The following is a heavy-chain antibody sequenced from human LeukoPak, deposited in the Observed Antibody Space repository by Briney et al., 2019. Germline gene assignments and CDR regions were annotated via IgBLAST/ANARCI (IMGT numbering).Heavy chain of an antibody. CDR1: GFTFSSYW. CDR3: AKASWYSSSWYEREAVDY. V-gene: IGHV3-74*01. CDR2: INTDGSST. Sequence: GGSLRLSCAASGFTFSSYWMHWVRQAPGKGLVWVSRINTDGSSTSYADSVKGRFTISRDNAKNTLYLQMNSLRAEDTAVYYCAKASWYSSSWYEREAVDYWGQGTLVTVSS. J-gene: IGHJ4*02. D-gene: IGHD6-13*01.